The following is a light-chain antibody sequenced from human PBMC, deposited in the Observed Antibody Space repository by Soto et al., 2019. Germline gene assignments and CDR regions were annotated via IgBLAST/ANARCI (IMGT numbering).Light chain of an antibody. V-gene: IGKV1-13*02. CDR3: QQFNSYPHT. Sequence: AIQLTQSPSSLSASVGDRVTITCRASQGISSALAWYQQKPGKAPKLLIYDASSLESGVPSRFSGSGSGTDFTLTISSLQPEDFAAYYCQQFNSYPHTFGQGTRLEIK. CDR1: QGISSA. CDR2: DAS. J-gene: IGKJ5*01.